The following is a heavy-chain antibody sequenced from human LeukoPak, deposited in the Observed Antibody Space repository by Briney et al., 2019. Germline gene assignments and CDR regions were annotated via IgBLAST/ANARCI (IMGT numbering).Heavy chain of an antibody. CDR1: GFTFSSYW. V-gene: IGHV3-7*01. J-gene: IGHJ4*02. CDR2: IKQDGSEK. CDR3: AREGPTIDFDY. Sequence: PGGSLRLSCAASGFTFSSYWMSWVRQAPGKGLEWVANIKQDGSEKYYVDSVKGRFTISRDNAKNSLYLQMNSLRAEDTAVYYCAREGPTIDFDYWGQGTLVTVSA. D-gene: IGHD2-2*01.